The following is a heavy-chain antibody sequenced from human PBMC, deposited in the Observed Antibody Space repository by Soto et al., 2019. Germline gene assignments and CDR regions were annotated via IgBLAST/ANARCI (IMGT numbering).Heavy chain of an antibody. CDR3: ARPEPYDFWSGYPPDY. Sequence: GGSLRLSCAASGFTFSSYAMSWVRQAPGKGLEWVSAISGSGGSTYYADSVKGRFTISRDNSKNTLYLQMNSLRAEDTAIYYCARPEPYDFWSGYPPDYWGQGTLVTVSS. CDR1: GFTFSSYA. D-gene: IGHD3-3*01. CDR2: ISGSGGST. V-gene: IGHV3-23*01. J-gene: IGHJ4*02.